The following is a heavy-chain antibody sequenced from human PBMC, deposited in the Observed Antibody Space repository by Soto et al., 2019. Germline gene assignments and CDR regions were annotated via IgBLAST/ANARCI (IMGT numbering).Heavy chain of an antibody. D-gene: IGHD1-1*01. J-gene: IGHJ4*02. V-gene: IGHV3-74*01. Sequence: EVQLVESGGGLVQPGGSLRLSCAAYGFTFGKYWMHWVRQAPGKGLVWVSRINDYMTTINYADSVRGRFTISRDNTRNTLFLQMNSLTVEDTAVYYCTRGGREPFDFWGQGVLVTVSS. CDR3: TRGGREPFDF. CDR1: GFTFGKYW. CDR2: INDYMTTI.